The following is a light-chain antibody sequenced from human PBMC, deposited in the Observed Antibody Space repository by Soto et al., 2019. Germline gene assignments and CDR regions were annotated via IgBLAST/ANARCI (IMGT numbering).Light chain of an antibody. J-gene: IGKJ4*01. CDR3: QQLNTYPLT. Sequence: DIQLTQSPSFLSASVGHRVTITCRASQGISGYLAWYQQRPGEAPKLLLYSASTLQRGVPSRFSGSGSGTEFTLTISSLHPEDFATYYCQQLNTYPLTFCGGTKVEIK. CDR1: QGISGY. V-gene: IGKV1-9*01. CDR2: SAS.